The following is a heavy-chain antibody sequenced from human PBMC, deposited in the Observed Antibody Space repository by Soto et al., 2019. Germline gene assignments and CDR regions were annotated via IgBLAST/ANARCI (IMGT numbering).Heavy chain of an antibody. J-gene: IGHJ4*02. CDR3: ARLRSGWSIDY. V-gene: IGHV3-7*03. CDR2: VNEDGSEK. CDR1: GFSFSGNW. Sequence: PGGSLRLSCAASGFSFSGNWMTWVRQAPGKGLEWVANVNEDGSEKNYVDSVKGRFTISRDNAKNSLYLQVNSLTDADTAVYYCARLRSGWSIDYWGQGALVTVSS. D-gene: IGHD6-19*01.